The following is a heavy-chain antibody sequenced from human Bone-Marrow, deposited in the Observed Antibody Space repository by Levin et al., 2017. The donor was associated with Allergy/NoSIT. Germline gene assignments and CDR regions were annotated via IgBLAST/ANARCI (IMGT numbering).Heavy chain of an antibody. V-gene: IGHV3-30*04. D-gene: IGHD2-15*01. CDR1: GFTFSSFT. Sequence: SCAASGFTFSSFTIHWVRQAPGKGLQWVAVMSKDGSAKYYADSVKGRSTISRDNSKSTLYLQLNSLRAEDTAVYYCARQSPQDAGGLDFWGQGTLVSVSS. CDR3: ARQSPQDAGGLDF. J-gene: IGHJ4*02. CDR2: MSKDGSAK.